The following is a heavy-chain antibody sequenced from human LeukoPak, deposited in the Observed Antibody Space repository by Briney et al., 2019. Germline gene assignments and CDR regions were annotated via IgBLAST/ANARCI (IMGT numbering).Heavy chain of an antibody. CDR1: GGSISSYY. D-gene: IGHD5-24*01. J-gene: IGHJ4*02. V-gene: IGHV4-59*01. CDR3: AREVAMAYFDY. Sequence: SETLSLTCTVSGGSISSYYWSWIRQPPGKGLEWIGYIYYSGSTNYNPSLKSRVTISVDTSKNQFSLKLSSVTAADPAVYYCAREVAMAYFDYWGQGTLVTVSS. CDR2: IYYSGST.